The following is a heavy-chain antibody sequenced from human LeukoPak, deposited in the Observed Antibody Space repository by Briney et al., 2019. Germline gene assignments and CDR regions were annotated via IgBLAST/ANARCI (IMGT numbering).Heavy chain of an antibody. J-gene: IGHJ6*03. CDR3: AREIGYSYGRYYYYYMDA. CDR1: GFTFSSYW. CDR2: IKQDGSEK. V-gene: IGHV3-7*01. D-gene: IGHD5-18*01. Sequence: PGGSLRLSCAASGFTFSSYWMSWVRQAPGKGLEWVANIKQDGSEKYYVDSVKGRFTISRDNAKNSLYLQMNSLRAEDTAVYYCAREIGYSYGRYYYYYMDAWGKGTTVTVSS.